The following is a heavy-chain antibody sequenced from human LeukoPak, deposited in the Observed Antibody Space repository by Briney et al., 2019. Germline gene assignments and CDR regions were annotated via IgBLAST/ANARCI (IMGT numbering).Heavy chain of an antibody. CDR1: GGSISSSSYY. J-gene: IGHJ3*02. CDR3: ARPASGPGSAFDI. CDR2: IYYSGST. D-gene: IGHD3-10*01. Sequence: SETLSLTCTVSGGSISSSSYYWGWIRQPPGKGLEWIGSIYYSGSTYYNPSLKSRVTISVDTSKNQFSLKLSSVTAADTAVYYCARPASGPGSAFDIWGQGTMVTVSS. V-gene: IGHV4-39*01.